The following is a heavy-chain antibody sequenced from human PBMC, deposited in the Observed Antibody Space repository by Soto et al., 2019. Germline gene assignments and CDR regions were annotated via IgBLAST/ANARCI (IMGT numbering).Heavy chain of an antibody. CDR2: IFWDGNRV. D-gene: IGHD3-10*01. CDR1: GFTLHNHD. Sequence: EVQLVESGGGLVQPGRSLRLSCVASGFTLHNHDMHWVRQAPGKGLEWVSGIFWDGNRVDYADSVKGRFFISRDNAKNSLYLQMNSLREDDTALYYCTKDINMGGVDVWGQGTTVTVSS. CDR3: TKDINMGGVDV. J-gene: IGHJ6*02. V-gene: IGHV3-9*01.